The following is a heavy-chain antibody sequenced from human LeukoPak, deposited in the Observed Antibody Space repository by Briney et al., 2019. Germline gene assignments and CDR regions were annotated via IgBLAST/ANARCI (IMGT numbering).Heavy chain of an antibody. CDR3: ARVSLGATYFRALDI. CDR2: INPSGGSP. J-gene: IGHJ3*02. CDR1: GYTFTNYY. D-gene: IGHD1-26*01. Sequence: ASVKVSCKASGYTFTNYYMHWVRQAPGQGFEWMGMINPSGGSPAYAQKFQGRVAMTRDTSTSTVYMDLSSLISEDTAVYYCARVSLGATYFRALDIWGQGTMVTVSS. V-gene: IGHV1-46*01.